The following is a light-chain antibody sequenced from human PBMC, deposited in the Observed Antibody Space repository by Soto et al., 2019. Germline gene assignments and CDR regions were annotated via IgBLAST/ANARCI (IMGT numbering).Light chain of an antibody. J-gene: IGKJ5*01. CDR1: QVIGNY. V-gene: IGKV1-9*01. CDR3: QQLHTFPIT. Sequence: IQWTQSPSFLSSSLGDRVTLTCRASQVIGNYLAWYQQKPGKDPKLLIYGASALYTGVPSGFRGSESGSEFTLRISSVRPEDFATYYCQQLHTFPITFGQGTRLE. CDR2: GAS.